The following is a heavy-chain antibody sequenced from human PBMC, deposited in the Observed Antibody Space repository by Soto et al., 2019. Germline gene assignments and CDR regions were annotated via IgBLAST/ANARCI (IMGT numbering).Heavy chain of an antibody. Sequence: EVQLLESGGGLVQPGGSLRLSCAASGFTFSSYAMSWVRQAPGKGLEWVSAISGSGGSTYYADSVKGRFTISRDNSKNALYLHMNSLRAEATAVYYCAKGAQWLTPLLHFALWGRGTLVTVSS. D-gene: IGHD6-19*01. CDR3: AKGAQWLTPLLHFAL. CDR1: GFTFSSYA. CDR2: ISGSGGST. V-gene: IGHV3-23*01. J-gene: IGHJ2*01.